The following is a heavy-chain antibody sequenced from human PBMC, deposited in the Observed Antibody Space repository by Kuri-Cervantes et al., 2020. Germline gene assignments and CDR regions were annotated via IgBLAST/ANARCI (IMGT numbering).Heavy chain of an antibody. CDR2: ISYDGSNK. Sequence: GESLKISCAASGFTFSSYAMHWVRQAPGKGLEWVAVISYDGSNKYYADSVKGRFTISRDNSKNTLYLQMNSLRAEDTAVYYCARDSYSSSWYLPTLFDYWGQGTLVTVSS. V-gene: IGHV3-30-3*01. CDR1: GFTFSSYA. D-gene: IGHD6-13*01. CDR3: ARDSYSSSWYLPTLFDY. J-gene: IGHJ4*02.